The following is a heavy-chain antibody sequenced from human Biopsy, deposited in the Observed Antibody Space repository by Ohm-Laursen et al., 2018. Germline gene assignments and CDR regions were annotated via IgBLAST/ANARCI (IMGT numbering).Heavy chain of an antibody. CDR2: IYPGGST. CDR3: ASVVLGPTNDAFDL. V-gene: IGHV4-4*07. Sequence: SVTLSLTCNVSGGDINNYYWSWIRQPAGKGLEWIGRIYPGGSTNYNPSRKSRVTMSVDTSKKQLSLRLRSVTAADTAMYYCASVVLGPTNDAFDLWGQGTMVVVSS. D-gene: IGHD3-22*01. J-gene: IGHJ3*01. CDR1: GGDINNYY.